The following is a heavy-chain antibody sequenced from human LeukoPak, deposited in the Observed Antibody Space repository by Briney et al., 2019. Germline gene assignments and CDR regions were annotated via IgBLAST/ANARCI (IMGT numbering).Heavy chain of an antibody. J-gene: IGHJ2*01. CDR1: GGSISSYY. D-gene: IGHD3-9*01. V-gene: IGHV4-59*08. CDR2: IYYSGST. CDR3: ARTIRLHWYFDL. Sequence: SETLSLTCTVSGGSISSYYWSWIRQPPGKGLEWIGYIYYSGSTNYNPSLKSRVTISVDTSKNQFSLKWSSVTAADTAVYYCARTIRLHWYFDLWGRGTLVTVSS.